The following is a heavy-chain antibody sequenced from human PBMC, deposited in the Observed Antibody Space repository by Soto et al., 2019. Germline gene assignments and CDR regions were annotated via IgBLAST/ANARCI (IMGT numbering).Heavy chain of an antibody. J-gene: IGHJ4*02. CDR1: GFAFSSFW. V-gene: IGHV3-7*03. CDR3: SRSLDS. Sequence: GGSLRLSCAASGFAFSSFWMDWVRQAPGKGLEWVANINPDGSEKHYVDSVKGRFTISRDNAKNSLYLHMSSLTTEDSALYYCSRSLDSWGQGTRVTVSS. CDR2: INPDGSEK.